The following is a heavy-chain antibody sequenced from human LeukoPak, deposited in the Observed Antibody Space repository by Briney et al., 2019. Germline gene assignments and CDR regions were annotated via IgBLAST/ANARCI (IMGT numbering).Heavy chain of an antibody. CDR3: ARDSSAAWIDAFDI. Sequence: SETLSLTCTVSGGSISSYYWNWIRQPPGKGLEWIGYIYYSGSTNYNPSLKSRVTISVDTSKNQFSLKLSSVTPADTAVYYCARDSSAAWIDAFDIWGQGTMVTVSS. D-gene: IGHD6-13*01. CDR2: IYYSGST. CDR1: GGSISSYY. V-gene: IGHV4-59*01. J-gene: IGHJ3*02.